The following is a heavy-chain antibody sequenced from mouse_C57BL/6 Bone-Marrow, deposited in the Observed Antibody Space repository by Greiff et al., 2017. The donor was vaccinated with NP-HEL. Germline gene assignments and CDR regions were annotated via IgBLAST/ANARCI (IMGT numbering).Heavy chain of an antibody. J-gene: IGHJ2*01. V-gene: IGHV1-81*01. CDR3: ARGGLDYYGSSYVYLYFDY. D-gene: IGHD1-1*01. CDR1: GYPFTSYG. CDR2: IYPRSGNT. Sequence: VQLQQSGAELARPGASVKLSCKASGYPFTSYGISWVKQRTGQGLEWIGEIYPRSGNTYYNEKFKGKATLTADKSSSTAYMELRSLTSEDSAVYFCARGGLDYYGSSYVYLYFDYWGQGTTLTVSS.